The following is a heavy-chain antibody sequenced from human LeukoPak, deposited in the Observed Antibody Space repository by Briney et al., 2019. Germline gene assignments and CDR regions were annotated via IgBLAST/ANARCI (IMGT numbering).Heavy chain of an antibody. CDR1: GASFSGYY. CDR3: ARGAWHYDSSGYYVD. V-gene: IGHV4-34*01. J-gene: IGHJ4*02. D-gene: IGHD3-22*01. Sequence: SETLSLTCAVYGASFSGYYWSWIRQPPGKGLEWIGEINHSGSTNYNPSLKSRVTIPVDTSKNQFSLKLSSVTAADTAVYYCARGAWHYDSSGYYVDWGQGTLVTVSS. CDR2: INHSGST.